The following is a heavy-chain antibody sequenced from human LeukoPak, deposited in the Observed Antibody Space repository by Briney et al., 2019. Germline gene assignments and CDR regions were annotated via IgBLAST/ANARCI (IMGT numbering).Heavy chain of an antibody. CDR3: ARAEGSYKRRGAFDM. CDR1: GFTFSSYT. D-gene: IGHD1-26*01. CDR2: ISSGSSHI. V-gene: IGHV3-21*01. J-gene: IGHJ3*02. Sequence: GGSLRLSCAASGFTFSSYTMNWVRQAPGKGLEWVSFISSGSSHIYYADSVKGRFTISRDNAKNSLYLQMNSLRAEDTAVYYCARAEGSYKRRGAFDMWGQGTMVTVSS.